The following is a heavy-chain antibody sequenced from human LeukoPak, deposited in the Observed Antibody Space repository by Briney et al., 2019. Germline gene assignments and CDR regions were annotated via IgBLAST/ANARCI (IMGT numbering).Heavy chain of an antibody. J-gene: IGHJ3*02. CDR3: ARDLPDVYGDYYVAAFDI. Sequence: GGSLRLSCAASGFTYSSYSMNWVRQAPGKGLEWVSSISSSSSYIYYADSVKGRFTISRDNAKNTLYLQMNSLRAEDTAVYYCARDLPDVYGDYYVAAFDIWGQGTMVTVSS. D-gene: IGHD4-17*01. CDR2: ISSSSSYI. V-gene: IGHV3-21*01. CDR1: GFTYSSYS.